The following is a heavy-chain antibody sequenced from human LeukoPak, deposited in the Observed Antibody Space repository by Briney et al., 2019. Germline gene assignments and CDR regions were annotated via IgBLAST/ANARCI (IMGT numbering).Heavy chain of an antibody. CDR1: GGSISSYY. D-gene: IGHD3-16*02. CDR3: AKYVWGSYPTFEDY. Sequence: SETLSLTCTVSGGSISSYYWSWIRQPPGKGLEWIGYISYSGSTNYNPSLRSRVTISVDTSKNQFSLKRSSATAADTAVYYCAKYVWGSYPTFEDYWGQGTLVTVSS. V-gene: IGHV4-59*01. J-gene: IGHJ4*02. CDR2: ISYSGST.